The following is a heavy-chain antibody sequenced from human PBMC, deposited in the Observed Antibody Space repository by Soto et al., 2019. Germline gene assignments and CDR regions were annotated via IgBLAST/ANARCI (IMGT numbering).Heavy chain of an antibody. V-gene: IGHV4-59*01. J-gene: IGHJ6*02. CDR3: ARLDIVVVPAGSNYYYGMDV. CDR2: IYYSGST. Sequence: PSETLSLTCTVSGGSISSYYWSWIRQPPGKGLERIGYIYYSGSTNYNPSLKSRVTISVDTSKNQFSLKLSSVTAADTAVYYCARLDIVVVPAGSNYYYGMDVWGQGTTVTVSS. D-gene: IGHD2-2*01. CDR1: GGSISSYY.